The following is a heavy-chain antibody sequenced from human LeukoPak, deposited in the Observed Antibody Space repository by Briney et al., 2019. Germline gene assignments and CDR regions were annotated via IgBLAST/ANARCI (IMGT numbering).Heavy chain of an antibody. Sequence: ASETLSLTCTVSGDSISTRSYYWHWIRQPPGKGLEWLGSIYYSGSTYYNPSLKSRVTISVDTSKNQFSLNLYSVTAADTAVFYCARSYYYDYRQIDYWGQGTLVTVSS. J-gene: IGHJ4*02. CDR1: GDSISTRSYY. CDR2: IYYSGST. D-gene: IGHD3-22*01. V-gene: IGHV4-39*01. CDR3: ARSYYYDYRQIDY.